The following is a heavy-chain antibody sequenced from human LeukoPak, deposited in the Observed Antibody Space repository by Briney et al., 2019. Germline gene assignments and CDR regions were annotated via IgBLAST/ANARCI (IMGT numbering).Heavy chain of an antibody. CDR1: GFTFGSSA. Sequence: GGSLRLSCAASGFTFGSSAMSWVRQAPGKGLEWVSAISNSGGSTFYADSVMGRFTISRDNSRNTLYLQMNSLRAEDTAVYYCARDRPYFDYWGQGTLVTVSS. CDR2: ISNSGGST. V-gene: IGHV3-23*01. J-gene: IGHJ4*02. CDR3: ARDRPYFDY.